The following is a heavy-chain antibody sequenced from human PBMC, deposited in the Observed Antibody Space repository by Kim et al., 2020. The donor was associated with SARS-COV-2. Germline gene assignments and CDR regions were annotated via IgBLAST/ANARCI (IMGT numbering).Heavy chain of an antibody. CDR3: VRVSGRCSTSTCYPHY. CDR1: GYTFISYS. Sequence: ASVKVSCKASGYTFISYSINWVRQAPGQGLEWMGWIDTYAGNPTYAQAFTGRFVFSRDTSVSTTYLQISSLQAEDTAVYYCVRVSGRCSTSTCYPHYWGQGTLVTVSS. CDR2: IDTYAGNP. J-gene: IGHJ4*02. V-gene: IGHV7-4-1*02. D-gene: IGHD2-2*01.